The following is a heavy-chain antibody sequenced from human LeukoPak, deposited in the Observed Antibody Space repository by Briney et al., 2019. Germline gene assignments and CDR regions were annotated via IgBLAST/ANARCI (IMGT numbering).Heavy chain of an antibody. CDR1: GFTVSTNY. J-gene: IGHJ4*02. CDR2: MSYDGNNI. CDR3: TREWGAAADY. D-gene: IGHD6-13*01. V-gene: IGHV3-30-3*01. Sequence: PGGSLRLSCAASGFTVSTNYLSWVRQAPGKGLEWVAVMSYDGNNIYYVDSVKGRFTLSRDSSKNTLYLQMNSLRPEDTAVYYCTREWGAAADYWGQGTLVTVSS.